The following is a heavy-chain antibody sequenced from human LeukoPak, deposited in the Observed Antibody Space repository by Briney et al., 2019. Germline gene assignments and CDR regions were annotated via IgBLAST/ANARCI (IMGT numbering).Heavy chain of an antibody. J-gene: IGHJ4*02. CDR2: TRNRANSYTT. Sequence: PGGSLRLSCAASGLTFMKYSMTWVRQAPGKGLEWVGRTRNRANSYTTEYAASVKGRFTISRDDSKNSLRLQMNSLKTEDTAIYYCVASIISPSNYWGQGTLVTVSS. V-gene: IGHV3-72*01. CDR3: VASIISPSNY. CDR1: GLTFMKYS. D-gene: IGHD3-10*01.